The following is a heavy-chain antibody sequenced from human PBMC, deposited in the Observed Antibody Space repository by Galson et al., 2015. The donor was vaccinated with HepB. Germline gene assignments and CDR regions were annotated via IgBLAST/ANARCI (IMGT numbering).Heavy chain of an antibody. Sequence: SLRLSCAASGFIFSAYAFHWVRQAPGKGLVWVATISFDGSNTNYADSVKGRFTISRDSSTNTVSLQMDSLRPEDSALYYCARDPSGQAQYHFDNWGQGTLVTVSS. D-gene: IGHD6-19*01. V-gene: IGHV3-30-3*01. CDR2: ISFDGSNT. CDR1: GFIFSAYA. J-gene: IGHJ4*02. CDR3: ARDPSGQAQYHFDN.